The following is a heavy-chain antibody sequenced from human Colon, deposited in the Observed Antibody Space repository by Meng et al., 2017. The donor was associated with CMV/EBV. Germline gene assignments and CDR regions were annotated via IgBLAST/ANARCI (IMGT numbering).Heavy chain of an antibody. CDR1: GYTFTGYY. Sequence: QVLRVQSGAEVKKPGASVNVSCKASGYTFTGYYMHWVRQAPGQGLEWMGWINPNSGGTNYAQKFQGRVTMTRDTSISTAYMELSRLRSDDTAVYYCATVSSGYYLYFQHWGQGTLVTVSS. V-gene: IGHV1-2*02. CDR3: ATVSSGYYLYFQH. CDR2: INPNSGGT. J-gene: IGHJ1*01. D-gene: IGHD3-22*01.